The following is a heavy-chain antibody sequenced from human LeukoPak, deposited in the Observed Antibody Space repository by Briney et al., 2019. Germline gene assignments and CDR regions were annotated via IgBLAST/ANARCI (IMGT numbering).Heavy chain of an antibody. V-gene: IGHV3-30*03. CDR2: ISYDGGTK. D-gene: IGHD1-26*01. CDR1: GFTFSSYG. J-gene: IGHJ4*02. Sequence: GGSLRLSCAASGFTFSSYGMHWVRQAPGKGLEWVAVISYDGGTKYYADSVKGRFTISRDHSKYTLYLQMNSLRAEDTAVYYCARDPRGSPYYFDYWGQGTLVTVSS. CDR3: ARDPRGSPYYFDY.